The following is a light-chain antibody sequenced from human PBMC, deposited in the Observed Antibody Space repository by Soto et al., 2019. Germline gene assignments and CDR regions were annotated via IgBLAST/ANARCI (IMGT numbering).Light chain of an antibody. J-gene: IGKJ3*01. Sequence: EIVLTQSPATLSLSPGERATLSCRASQSVSSYLAWYQQKPSQAPRLLIYDASNRATGIQARFSGRGSGSDFTFAMSSLEPEDFADYYYQQRNNWLQFTFSPGTKVDIK. CDR1: QSVSSY. V-gene: IGKV3-11*01. CDR2: DAS. CDR3: QQRNNWLQFT.